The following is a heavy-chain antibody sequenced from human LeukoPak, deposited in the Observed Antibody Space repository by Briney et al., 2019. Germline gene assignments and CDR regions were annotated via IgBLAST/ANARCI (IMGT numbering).Heavy chain of an antibody. CDR3: AKLSDSSGYQPFDY. CDR2: ISGSGGST. V-gene: IGHV3-23*01. Sequence: GGSLRLSCAASGFTFSSCGMSWVRQAPGKGLEWVSAISGSGGSTYYADSVKGRFTISRDNSKKTLYLQMNSLRAEDTAIYYCAKLSDSSGYQPFDYWGQGTLVTVSS. CDR1: GFTFSSCG. J-gene: IGHJ4*02. D-gene: IGHD3-22*01.